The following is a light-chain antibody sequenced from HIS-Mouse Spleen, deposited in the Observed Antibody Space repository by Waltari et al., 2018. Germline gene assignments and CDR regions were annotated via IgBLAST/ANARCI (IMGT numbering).Light chain of an antibody. J-gene: IGLJ3*02. V-gene: IGLV2-11*01. CDR2: DVS. CDR1: SSDVGSYNL. CDR3: CSYAGSYTWV. Sequence: QSALTQPASVSGSPGQSITISCPGTSSDVGSYNLVSWYQQHPGKAPKLMIYDVSKRPSGVPDRFSGSKSGNTASLTISGLQAEDEADYYCCSYAGSYTWVFGGGTKLTVL.